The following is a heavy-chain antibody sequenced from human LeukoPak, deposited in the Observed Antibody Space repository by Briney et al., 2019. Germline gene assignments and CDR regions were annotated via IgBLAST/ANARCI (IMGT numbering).Heavy chain of an antibody. D-gene: IGHD4-11*01. Sequence: SETLSLTCTVSGDSISSYYWSWIRQPPGKGLEWIGYISSSGSTNYNPSLNSRVTMSVDTSKNQFSLKLSSVTAADTAVYYCARYPRDGNYLFDYWGQGTLVSVSS. V-gene: IGHV4-59*01. CDR2: ISSSGST. J-gene: IGHJ4*02. CDR1: GDSISSYY. CDR3: ARYPRDGNYLFDY.